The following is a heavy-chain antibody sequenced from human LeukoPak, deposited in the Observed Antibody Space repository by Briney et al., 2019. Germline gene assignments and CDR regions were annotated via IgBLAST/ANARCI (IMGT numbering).Heavy chain of an antibody. V-gene: IGHV1-46*01. D-gene: IGHD3-22*01. J-gene: IGHJ6*02. Sequence: ASVTVSCKSSGYTFTSYYMYWVRQAPGQGLEWMGMINSSGGNTSYAQNFQGRVTMTRDTSARLVYMELRSLRSEDTAVYYCARENTYGYSYGMDVWGQGTTVTVSS. CDR3: ARENTYGYSYGMDV. CDR1: GYTFTSYY. CDR2: INSSGGNT.